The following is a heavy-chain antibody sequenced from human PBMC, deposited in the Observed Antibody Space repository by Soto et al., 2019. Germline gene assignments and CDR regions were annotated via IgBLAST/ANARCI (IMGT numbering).Heavy chain of an antibody. CDR3: AAGLDGAFDAFDI. V-gene: IGHV1-58*01. D-gene: IGHD3-3*01. CDR1: GFTFTSSA. Sequence: SVKVSCKASGFTFTSSAVQWVRQARGQRLEWIGWIAVGSGNTNYAQKFQERVTITRDMSTSTAYMELSSLRSEDTAVYYCAAGLDGAFDAFDIWGQGTMVTVSS. CDR2: IAVGSGNT. J-gene: IGHJ3*02.